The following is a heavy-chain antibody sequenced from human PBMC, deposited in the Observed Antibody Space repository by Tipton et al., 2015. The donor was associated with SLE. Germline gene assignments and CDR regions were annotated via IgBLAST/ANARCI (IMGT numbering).Heavy chain of an antibody. CDR3: ARAGAYYDFWSGYYNAADFDY. CDR1: GGSISSYY. V-gene: IGHV4-59*08. CDR2: IYYSGST. D-gene: IGHD3-3*01. J-gene: IGHJ4*02. Sequence: TLSLTCAVSGGSISSYYWSWIRQPPGKGLEWIGYIYYSGSTNYNPSLKSRVTISVDTSKNQFSLKLSSVTAADTAVYYCARAGAYYDFWSGYYNAADFDYWGQGTLVTVSS.